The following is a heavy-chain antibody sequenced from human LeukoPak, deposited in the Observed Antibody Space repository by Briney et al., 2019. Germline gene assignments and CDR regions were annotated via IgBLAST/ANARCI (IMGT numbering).Heavy chain of an antibody. V-gene: IGHV3-7*01. Sequence: SGGSLRLSCAASEFSVGSNYMTWVRQAPGKGLEWVANINQDGSERYYVDSVRGRFTISRDNAKNSVYLQMNRLRADDTAVYYCARDRTITVTGIEYYYMDVWGKGTTVTVSS. D-gene: IGHD4-17*01. CDR2: INQDGSER. CDR1: EFSVGSNY. CDR3: ARDRTITVTGIEYYYMDV. J-gene: IGHJ6*03.